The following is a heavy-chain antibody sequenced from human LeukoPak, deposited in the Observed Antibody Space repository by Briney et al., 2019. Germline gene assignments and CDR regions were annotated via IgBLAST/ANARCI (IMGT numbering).Heavy chain of an antibody. CDR1: GGSFSGYY. CDR3: ARTSWSHYAFDI. CDR2: INHSGST. J-gene: IGHJ3*02. D-gene: IGHD2-8*01. V-gene: IGHV4-34*01. Sequence: PSETLSLTCAVYGGSFSGYYWSWIRQPPGKGLEWIGEINHSGSTNYNPSLKSRVTISVDTSKNQFSLKLSSVTAADTAVYYCARTSWSHYAFDIWGQGTMVTVSS.